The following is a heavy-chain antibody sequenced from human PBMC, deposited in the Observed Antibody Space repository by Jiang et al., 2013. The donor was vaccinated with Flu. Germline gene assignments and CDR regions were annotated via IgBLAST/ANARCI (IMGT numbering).Heavy chain of an antibody. CDR2: YN. V-gene: IGHV6-1*01. J-gene: IGHJ3*02. Sequence: YNDYAVSVKSRTTINPDTSQNQFSLQLNSVTPEDTAVYYCARGRSRGFDIWGQGTMVTVSS. CDR3: ARGRSRGFDI.